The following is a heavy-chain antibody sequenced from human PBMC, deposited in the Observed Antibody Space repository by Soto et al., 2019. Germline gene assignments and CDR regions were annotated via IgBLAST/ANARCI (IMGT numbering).Heavy chain of an antibody. D-gene: IGHD5-18*01. CDR1: GYSFTSYW. Sequence: PGESLKLSCKGSGYSFTSYWIGWVRQMPGKGLEWMGIIYPGDSDTRYSPSFQGQVTISADKSISTAYLQWSSLKASDTAIYYCARSGYSFGYHYGMDVWGQGTTVTVS. CDR2: IYPGDSDT. V-gene: IGHV5-51*01. CDR3: ARSGYSFGYHYGMDV. J-gene: IGHJ6*02.